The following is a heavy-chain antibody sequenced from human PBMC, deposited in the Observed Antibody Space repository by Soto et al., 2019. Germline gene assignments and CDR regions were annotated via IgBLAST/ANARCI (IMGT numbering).Heavy chain of an antibody. J-gene: IGHJ4*02. CDR2: IYYSGST. CDR1: GGSTSCSSYY. CDR3: ARQSKQAAGDFDY. Sequence: SETQSLTCTVSGGSTSCSSYYWGWVRQPPGKGLEWIGSIYYSGSTYYNPSLKSRVTIAVDTSKNQFSLKLSSVTAADTAVYYCARQSKQAAGDFDYWGQGTLVTVSS. V-gene: IGHV4-39*01. D-gene: IGHD4-4*01.